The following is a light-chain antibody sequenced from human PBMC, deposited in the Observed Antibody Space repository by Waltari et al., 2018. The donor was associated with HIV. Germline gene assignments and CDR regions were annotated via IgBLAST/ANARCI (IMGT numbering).Light chain of an antibody. CDR2: GVG. CDR1: SSDVGGYNY. Sequence: QSALTQPASVSGSPGQSITISCTGTSSDVGGYNYVSWYQQPPGKAPKLMIYGVGYRPSGVSNRFSGSKSGNTASLTISGLQAEDEADYYCSSYTSTSTVFGGGTKLTVL. J-gene: IGLJ3*02. V-gene: IGLV2-14*01. CDR3: SSYTSTSTV.